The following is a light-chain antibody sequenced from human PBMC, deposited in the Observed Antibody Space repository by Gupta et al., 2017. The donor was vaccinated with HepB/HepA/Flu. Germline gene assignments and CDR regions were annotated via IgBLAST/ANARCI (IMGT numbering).Light chain of an antibody. Sequence: DVGMTQFPVSLPVTLGKPASISCRSSRSLVYSDGIAYLNWFQKKPGQSPRRLIYHASKRDAGVPDRFSGSGSGTDFTLKISRVEAEDIAVYYCMQGTHWPPRTFGQGTRVDIK. V-gene: IGKV2-30*01. CDR2: HAS. CDR3: MQGTHWPPRT. J-gene: IGKJ1*01. CDR1: RSLVYSDGIAY.